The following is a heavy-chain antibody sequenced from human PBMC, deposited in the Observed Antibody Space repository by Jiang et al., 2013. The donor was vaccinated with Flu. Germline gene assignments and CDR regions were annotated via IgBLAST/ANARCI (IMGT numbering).Heavy chain of an antibody. J-gene: IGHJ5*02. D-gene: IGHD4-17*01. CDR3: ARDYDYGELRPLDA. CDR1: TFTSYG. CDR2: IHAGKGDT. V-gene: IGHV1-3*01. Sequence: TFTSYGISWVRQGPGQRLEWMGWIHAGKGDTKYSQKFRGRINITRETSARTTYMELSSLRPEDTALYYCARDYDYGELRPLDAWGQGTLVTVSS.